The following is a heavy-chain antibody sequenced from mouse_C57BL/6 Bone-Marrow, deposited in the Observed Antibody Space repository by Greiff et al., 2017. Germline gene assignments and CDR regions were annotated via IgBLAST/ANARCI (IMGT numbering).Heavy chain of an antibody. V-gene: IGHV5-6*02. CDR3: ARRGYGSNFDY. CDR2: ISSGGSYP. CDR1: GFTFSSYG. D-gene: IGHD1-1*01. Sequence: EVMLVESGGDLVKPGGSLKLSCAASGFTFSSYGMSWVRQTPDKRLEWVATISSGGSYPYYPDSVKGRFTISRDNAKNTLYLQMSSLKSEDTAMYYCARRGYGSNFDYWGQGTTLTVSS. J-gene: IGHJ2*01.